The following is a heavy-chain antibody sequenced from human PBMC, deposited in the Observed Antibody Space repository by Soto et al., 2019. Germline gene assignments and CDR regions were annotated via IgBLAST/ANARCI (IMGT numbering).Heavy chain of an antibody. Sequence: QVQLVESGGGVVQPGRSLRLSCAASGFTFSSYAMHWVRQAPGKGLEWVAVISYDGSNKYYADSVKGRFTISRDNSKNTLYLQMNSLRAEDTAVYYCARTSGSTNYYYYYGMDVWGQGTTVTVSS. J-gene: IGHJ6*02. D-gene: IGHD3-10*01. CDR1: GFTFSSYA. CDR2: ISYDGSNK. V-gene: IGHV3-30-3*01. CDR3: ARTSGSTNYYYYYGMDV.